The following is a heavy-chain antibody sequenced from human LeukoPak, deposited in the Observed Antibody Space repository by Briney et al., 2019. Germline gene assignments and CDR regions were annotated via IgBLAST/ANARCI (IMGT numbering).Heavy chain of an antibody. D-gene: IGHD3-16*01. Sequence: GGSLRLSCAVSGFTVSSNYMSWVRQAPGKGLEWVSVIFSGGSTYYADSVKGRFTISRDDSKNTVYLQMNSLRDEDTAVYYCATNLMIGSVYYFDYWGQGTLVTVSS. V-gene: IGHV3-66*01. J-gene: IGHJ4*02. CDR3: ATNLMIGSVYYFDY. CDR2: IFSGGST. CDR1: GFTVSSNY.